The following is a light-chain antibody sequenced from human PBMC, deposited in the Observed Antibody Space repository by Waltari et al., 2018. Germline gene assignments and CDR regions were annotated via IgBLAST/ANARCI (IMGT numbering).Light chain of an antibody. V-gene: IGKV4-1*01. CDR1: QSVLSSSNNKNY. CDR3: QQYYGTPYT. CDR2: WAS. Sequence: DIVMTQSPDSLAVSLGERATINCRSSQSVLSSSNNKNYLAWYQQKPGQPPKLLIYWASTRESGVPDRFSGSGSGTHFTLTISSLQAEDVAVYYCQQYYGTPYTFGQGTKLEIK. J-gene: IGKJ2*01.